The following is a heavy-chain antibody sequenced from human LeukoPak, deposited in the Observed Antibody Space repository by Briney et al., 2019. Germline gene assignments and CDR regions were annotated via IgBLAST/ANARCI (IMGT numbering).Heavy chain of an antibody. J-gene: IGHJ5*01. Sequence: PSETLSLTCTVSGGSIHNSYWTWIRQSPGKGLEWMGYIFSGGTTKYNPSLKSRVTISVDTSKNQFSLKLTSVNAADTAVYYCARQMSGSSGFDSWGQGTLVTVSS. CDR2: IFSGGTT. CDR1: GGSIHNSY. D-gene: IGHD6-19*01. V-gene: IGHV4-59*08. CDR3: ARQMSGSSGFDS.